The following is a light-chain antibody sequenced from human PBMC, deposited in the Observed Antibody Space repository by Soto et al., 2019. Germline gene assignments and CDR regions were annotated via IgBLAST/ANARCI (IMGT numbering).Light chain of an antibody. CDR2: EVS. CDR3: NSYTSSSTWM. CDR1: SSDVGGYNY. Sequence: QSVLTQPASVSGSPGQSITISCTGTSSDVGGYNYVSWYQQHPGKAPKLMIYEVSNRPSGVSNRFSGSKSGNTASLTISGVQAEDEADYYCNSYTSSSTWMFGGGTKVTVL. J-gene: IGLJ3*02. V-gene: IGLV2-14*01.